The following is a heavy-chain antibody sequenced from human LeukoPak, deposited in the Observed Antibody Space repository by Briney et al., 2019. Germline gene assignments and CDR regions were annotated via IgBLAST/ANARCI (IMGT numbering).Heavy chain of an antibody. J-gene: IGHJ3*02. CDR3: ARLYRLSSRVMDAFDI. V-gene: IGHV4-39*01. Sequence: SETLSLTCTVSGDSITSNSDYWGWIRQPPGKGLGWIGSIYYSGSTYYNPSLKSRVTISVDTSKNQFSLKLSSVTAADTAVYYCARLYRLSSRVMDAFDIWGQGTMVTASS. CDR2: IYYSGST. D-gene: IGHD6-13*01. CDR1: GDSITSNSDY.